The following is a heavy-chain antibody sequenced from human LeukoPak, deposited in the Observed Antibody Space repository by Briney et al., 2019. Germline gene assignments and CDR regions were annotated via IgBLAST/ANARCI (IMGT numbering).Heavy chain of an antibody. CDR1: GFTFSDYY. CDR3: ARGLGYSYGPPRYYYYYYMDV. CDR2: ISSSSSTI. V-gene: IGHV3-11*04. Sequence: GGSLRLSCAASGFTFSDYYMSWIRQAPGKGLEWVSYISSSSSTIYYADSVKGRFTISRDNAKNSLYLQMNSLRAEDTAVYYCARGLGYSYGPPRYYYYYYMDVWGKGTTVTVSS. D-gene: IGHD5-18*01. J-gene: IGHJ6*03.